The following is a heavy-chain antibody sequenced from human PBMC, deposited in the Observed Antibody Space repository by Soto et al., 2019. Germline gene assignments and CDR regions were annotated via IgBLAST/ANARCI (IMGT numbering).Heavy chain of an antibody. CDR1: GAPITINY. V-gene: IGHV4-34*01. J-gene: IGHJ5*02. CDR2: INHSGGT. Sequence: PSETLSLTCTVSGAPITINYWSWIRQAPGKGLEWIGEINHSGGTNYNPSLKSRVTISIDTSKNQFSLTLKSVTAADTAVYYCASGGNWFDPWGQGVLVTVSS. CDR3: ASGGNWFDP.